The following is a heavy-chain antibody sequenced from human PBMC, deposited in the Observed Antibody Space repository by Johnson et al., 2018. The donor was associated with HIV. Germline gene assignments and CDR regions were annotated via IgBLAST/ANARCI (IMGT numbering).Heavy chain of an antibody. Sequence: VQLVESGGGLVQPGGSLRLSCAASGFTFSSYDMHWVRQATGKGLEWVSGIGSAGDTYYPGSVKGRFTISRENAKNSLYLQMHSLRAGDTAVYYCARVGAFGDGISLGAFDIWGQGKMVTVSS. V-gene: IGHV3-13*01. CDR1: GFTFSSYD. CDR3: ARVGAFGDGISLGAFDI. CDR2: IGSAGDT. D-gene: IGHD3-10*01. J-gene: IGHJ3*02.